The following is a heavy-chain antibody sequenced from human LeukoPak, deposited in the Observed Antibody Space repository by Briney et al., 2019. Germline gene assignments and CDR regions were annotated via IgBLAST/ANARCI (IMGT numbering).Heavy chain of an antibody. CDR2: INPNSGGT. D-gene: IGHD4-17*01. Sequence: ASVKVSCKASGYTFTGYYMHWVRQAPGQGLEWMGWINPNSGGTNYAQKFQGRVTMTRDTSTSTAYMELSRLRSDDTAVYYCAALRAYGDYGLDWGQGTLVTVSS. CDR1: GYTFTGYY. CDR3: AALRAYGDYGLD. J-gene: IGHJ4*02. V-gene: IGHV1-2*02.